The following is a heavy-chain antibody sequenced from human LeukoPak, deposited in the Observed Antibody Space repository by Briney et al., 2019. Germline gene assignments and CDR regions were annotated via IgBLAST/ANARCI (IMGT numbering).Heavy chain of an antibody. Sequence: GSLRLSCAASGFTFSSYAMSWVRQAPGKGLEWVSAISGSGGSTYYADSVKGRFTISRDNSNNTLYLQMNSLRAEDTAVYYCATAVAGTFRERQDDYWGQRTLVTVSS. D-gene: IGHD6-19*01. CDR3: ATAVAGTFRERQDDY. V-gene: IGHV3-23*01. J-gene: IGHJ4*02. CDR2: ISGSGGST. CDR1: GFTFSSYA.